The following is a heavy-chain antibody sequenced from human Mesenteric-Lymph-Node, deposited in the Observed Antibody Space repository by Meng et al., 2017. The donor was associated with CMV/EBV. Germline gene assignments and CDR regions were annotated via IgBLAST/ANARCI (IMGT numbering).Heavy chain of an antibody. Sequence: GESLKISCVASGFTFSSYAKHWVRQAPGKGLEWVSGISDSGYNTYNADSVKGRFTISRDNSKNTLFLQMNSLRAEDTAVYYCAKEYCSSTSCFYEAIDIWGQGTMVTVSS. V-gene: IGHV3-23*01. CDR3: AKEYCSSTSCFYEAIDI. CDR2: ISDSGYNT. CDR1: GFTFSSYA. J-gene: IGHJ3*02. D-gene: IGHD2-2*01.